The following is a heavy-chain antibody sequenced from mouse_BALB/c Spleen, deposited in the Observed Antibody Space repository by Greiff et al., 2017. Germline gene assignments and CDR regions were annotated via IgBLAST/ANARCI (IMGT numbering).Heavy chain of an antibody. CDR2: ISSGGSYT. CDR1: GFTFSSYT. V-gene: IGHV5-6-4*01. CDR3: TRDGYYDAMDY. D-gene: IGHD2-2*01. J-gene: IGHJ4*01. Sequence: EVHLVESGGGLVKPGGSLKLSCAASGFTFSSYTMSWVRQTPEKRLEWVATISSGGSYTYYPDSVKGRFTISRDNAKNTLYLQMSSLKSEDTAMYYCTRDGYYDAMDYWGQGTSVTVSS.